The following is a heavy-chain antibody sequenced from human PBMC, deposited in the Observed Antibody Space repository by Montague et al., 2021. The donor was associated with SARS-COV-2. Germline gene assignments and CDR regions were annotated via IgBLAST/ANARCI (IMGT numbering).Heavy chain of an antibody. D-gene: IGHD3-10*01. CDR3: ARDLTYGSGRSYYYYGMDV. V-gene: IGHV3-53*04. CDR1: GFTVSRNY. Sequence: SLRLSCAASGFTVSRNYMSWVRQAPGKGLDWVSVIYSGGSTYYADSLNRRFTISRHNSKNTLYLQMNSLRAEDTAVYYCARDLTYGSGRSYYYYGMDVWGQGTTVTVSS. CDR2: IYSGGST. J-gene: IGHJ6*02.